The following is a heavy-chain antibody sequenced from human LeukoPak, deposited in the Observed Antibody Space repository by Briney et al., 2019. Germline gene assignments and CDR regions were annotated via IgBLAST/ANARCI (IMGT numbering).Heavy chain of an antibody. CDR1: GFTFSSYA. CDR3: AKDRLLWFGELEKLFDY. D-gene: IGHD3-10*01. V-gene: IGHV3-23*01. J-gene: IGHJ4*02. Sequence: GGSLRLSCAASGFTFSSYAMSWVRQAPGKGLEWVSAISGSGGSTYYADSVKGRFTISRDNSKNTLYLQMNSLRAEDTAVYYCAKDRLLWFGELEKLFDYWGQGTLVTVSS. CDR2: ISGSGGST.